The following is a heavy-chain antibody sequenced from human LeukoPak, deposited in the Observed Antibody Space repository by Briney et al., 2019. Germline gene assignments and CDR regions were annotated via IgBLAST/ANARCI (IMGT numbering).Heavy chain of an antibody. CDR2: IYYSGST. CDR1: GGSISSGDYY. CDR3: AREQKPAAGPYWFDP. J-gene: IGHJ5*02. D-gene: IGHD6-13*01. Sequence: SQTLSLTCTVSGGSISSGDYYWSWIRQPPGKGLEWIGYIYYSGSTYYNPSLKSRVTISVDTSKNQFSLKLSSVTAADTAVYYCAREQKPAAGPYWFDPWGQGTLVTVSS. V-gene: IGHV4-30-4*01.